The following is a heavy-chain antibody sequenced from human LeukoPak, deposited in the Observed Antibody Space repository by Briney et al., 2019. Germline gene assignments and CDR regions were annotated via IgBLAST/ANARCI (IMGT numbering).Heavy chain of an antibody. CDR3: ARDGWTARAPFVDY. V-gene: IGHV3-11*01. Sequence: PGGSMRLSSAASGFSFSDYYMSWVRQAPGKGLEWVSYISSSVSTIYYADSVKGRFTTSRDNAKNSLYLQMNSLRAEDTAVYYCARDGWTARAPFVDYGGQGTLVTVPS. CDR2: ISSSVSTI. CDR1: GFSFSDYY. J-gene: IGHJ4*02. D-gene: IGHD6-6*01.